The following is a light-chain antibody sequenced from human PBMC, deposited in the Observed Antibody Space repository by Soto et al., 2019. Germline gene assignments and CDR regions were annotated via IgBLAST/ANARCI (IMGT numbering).Light chain of an antibody. CDR1: QSINRH. J-gene: IGKJ5*01. V-gene: IGKV1-39*01. Sequence: DIQMTQSPSSLSASEGDRVTITCRASQSINRHVNWYQQKPGRAPKLLIYGASNLQSDAPSRFSGSGSGTDFTLTVRDVQPEDFATYYCQQGYSLPVTFGQGTRLEIK. CDR3: QQGYSLPVT. CDR2: GAS.